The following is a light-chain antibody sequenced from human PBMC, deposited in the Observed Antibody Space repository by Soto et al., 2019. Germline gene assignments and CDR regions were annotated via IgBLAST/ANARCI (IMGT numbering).Light chain of an antibody. J-gene: IGLJ1*01. CDR2: GNI. Sequence: QSVLTQPPSVSGAPGQRVTISCTGSGSDIGAGSDVHWYQQLPGTAPKVLIYGNINRPSGVPDRFSGSKSGTSASLAITGLQPEDEADYYCQSYDSSLSASVFGTGTQLTVL. V-gene: IGLV1-40*01. CDR3: QSYDSSLSASV. CDR1: GSDIGAGSD.